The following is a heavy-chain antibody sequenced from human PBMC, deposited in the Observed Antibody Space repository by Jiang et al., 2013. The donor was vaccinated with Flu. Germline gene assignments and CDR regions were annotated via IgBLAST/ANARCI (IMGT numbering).Heavy chain of an antibody. CDR1: GGSFSGYY. J-gene: IGHJ4*02. CDR2: INHSGST. CDR3: ARFSPLGYCSSTSCHADYYFDY. V-gene: IGHV4-34*01. D-gene: IGHD2-2*01. Sequence: LLKPSETLSLTCAVYGGSFSGYYWSWIRQPPGKGLEWIGEINHSGSTNYNPSLKSRVTISVDTSKNQSSLKLSSVTAADTAVYYCARFSPLGYCSSTSCHADYYFDYWGQGTLVTVSS.